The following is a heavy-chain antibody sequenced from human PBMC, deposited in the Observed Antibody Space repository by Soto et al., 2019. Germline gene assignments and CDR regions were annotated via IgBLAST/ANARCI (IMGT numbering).Heavy chain of an antibody. CDR1: GYTFTDNG. Sequence: QVQLVQSGAEVKKPGASVKVSCKASGYTFTDNGVSWMRQAPGQGLEWMGWINPNNGNTKYAQNLQGRVTMTTDTSTSTAYVELRSLRSDNSAMYYCARSSISGIFDYYYWGQGTLVTVS. J-gene: IGHJ4*02. V-gene: IGHV1-18*01. CDR2: INPNNGNT. CDR3: ARSSISGIFDYYY. D-gene: IGHD5-12*01.